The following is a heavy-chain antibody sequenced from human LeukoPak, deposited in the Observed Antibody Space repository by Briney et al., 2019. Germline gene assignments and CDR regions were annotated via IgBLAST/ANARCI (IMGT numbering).Heavy chain of an antibody. CDR3: AADPPRATVTPGY. J-gene: IGHJ4*02. CDR2: IVVGSGNT. V-gene: IGHV1-58*01. D-gene: IGHD4-17*01. CDR1: GFTFTSSA. Sequence: GTSVKVSCKASGFTFTSSAVQWVRQARGQRLEWIGWIVVGSGNTNYAQKFQERVTITRDMSTSTAYMELSSLRSEDTAVYYCAADPPRATVTPGYWGQGTLVTVSS.